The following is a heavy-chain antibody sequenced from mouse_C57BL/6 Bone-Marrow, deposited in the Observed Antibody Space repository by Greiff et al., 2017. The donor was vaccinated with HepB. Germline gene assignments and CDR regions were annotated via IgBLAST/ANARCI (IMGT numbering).Heavy chain of an antibody. CDR1: GYSFTDYN. Sequence: EVKLMESGPELVKPGASVKISCKASGYSFTDYNMNWVKQSNGKSLEWIGVINPNYGTTSYNQKFKGKATLTVDQSSSTAYMQLNSLTSEDSAVYYCARCPLWLRRTPHYYAMDYWGQGTSVTVSS. CDR2: INPNYGTT. V-gene: IGHV1-39*01. CDR3: ARCPLWLRRTPHYYAMDY. D-gene: IGHD2-2*01. J-gene: IGHJ4*01.